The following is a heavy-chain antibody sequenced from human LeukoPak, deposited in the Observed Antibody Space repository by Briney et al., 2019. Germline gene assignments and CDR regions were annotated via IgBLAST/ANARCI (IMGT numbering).Heavy chain of an antibody. V-gene: IGHV3-21*01. CDR1: GFTFSSYS. CDR2: ISSSSSYI. CDR3: ARDLKVVVNRYYYYYMDV. D-gene: IGHD3-22*01. J-gene: IGHJ6*03. Sequence: PGGSLRLSCAASGFTFSSYSMNWVRQAPGKGLEWVSSISSSSSYIYYADSVKGRFTISRDNAKNSLYLQMNSLRAEDTAVYYCARDLKVVVNRYYYYYMDVWGKGTTVTVSS.